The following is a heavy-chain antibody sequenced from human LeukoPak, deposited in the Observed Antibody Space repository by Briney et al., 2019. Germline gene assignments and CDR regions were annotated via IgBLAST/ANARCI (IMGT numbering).Heavy chain of an antibody. CDR2: MNPNSGNT. V-gene: IGHV1-8*01. Sequence: ASVKVSCKASGYTFTSYDINWVRQATGQGLEWMGWMNPNSGNTGYAQKFQGRVTMTRNTSISTAYIELSSLRSEDTAVYYCARGAYYYDILTGYYYWGQGTLVTVSS. CDR1: GYTFTSYD. D-gene: IGHD3-9*01. CDR3: ARGAYYYDILTGYYY. J-gene: IGHJ4*02.